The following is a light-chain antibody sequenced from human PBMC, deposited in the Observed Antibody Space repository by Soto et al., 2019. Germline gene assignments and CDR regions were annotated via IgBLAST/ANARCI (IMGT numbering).Light chain of an antibody. CDR3: LQNYNYPWT. CDR1: QGIRND. Sequence: AIQMTQSPSSLSASVGDRVTITCRASQGIRNDLAWYQQKPGEATKLLIYAASNLQSGVPSRFSGSGSGTDFTLTISSLQPEDFATYYCLQNYNYPWTFGQGTKVEIK. V-gene: IGKV1-6*01. CDR2: AAS. J-gene: IGKJ1*01.